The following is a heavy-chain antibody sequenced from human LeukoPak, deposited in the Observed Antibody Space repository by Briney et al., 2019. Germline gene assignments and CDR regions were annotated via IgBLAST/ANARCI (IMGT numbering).Heavy chain of an antibody. CDR1: GFTFSSYW. Sequence: PGGSLRLSCAASGFTFSSYWMHWVRQAPGKGLVWVSRINSDGSRIIYADSVKGRFTISRDNAKNTLYLQMNSLRAEDTAVYYCARLRTYDSGSYSLTDYWGQGTLVTVSS. J-gene: IGHJ4*02. D-gene: IGHD3-10*01. CDR2: INSDGSRI. CDR3: ARLRTYDSGSYSLTDY. V-gene: IGHV3-74*01.